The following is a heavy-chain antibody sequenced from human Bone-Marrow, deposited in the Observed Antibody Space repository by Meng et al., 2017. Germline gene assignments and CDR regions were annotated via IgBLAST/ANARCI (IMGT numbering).Heavy chain of an antibody. CDR3: ARDVAGRGGY. D-gene: IGHD1-26*01. J-gene: IGHJ4*02. CDR1: GFTFSSYW. CDR2: INTDGTTT. Sequence: GGSLRLSCAASGFTFSSYWMHWVRQTPGKGLVWVSRINTDGTTTTYADSVKGRFTISRDNAKNTLYLQMHCLRGEDTAVYYCARDVAGRGGYWGQGTLVTVSS. V-gene: IGHV3-74*01.